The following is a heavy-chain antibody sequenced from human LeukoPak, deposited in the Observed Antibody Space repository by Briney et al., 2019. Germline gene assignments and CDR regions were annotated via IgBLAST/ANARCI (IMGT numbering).Heavy chain of an antibody. CDR1: GYPFSSYG. Sequence: TGGSLRLSCVASGYPFSSYGMQCVRQAPGKGLEWVAVISFDGSTKYYADSVKGRFTISRDNSKNTLYLQMNSLRAEDTAGYYGAKDYYGSGSYGYFDYWGQGTLVTVSS. CDR2: ISFDGSTK. CDR3: AKDYYGSGSYGYFDY. J-gene: IGHJ4*02. V-gene: IGHV3-30*18. D-gene: IGHD3-10*01.